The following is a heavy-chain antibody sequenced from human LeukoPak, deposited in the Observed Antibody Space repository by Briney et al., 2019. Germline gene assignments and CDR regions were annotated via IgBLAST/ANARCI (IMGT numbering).Heavy chain of an antibody. J-gene: IGHJ4*02. CDR2: INPSGGST. D-gene: IGHD3-3*01. CDR1: GYTFTSYY. CDR3: DRAATIFGVVIRTYLDVRYDFDY. V-gene: IGHV1-46*03. Sequence: ASVKVSCKASGYTFTSYYMHWVRQAPGQGLEWMGIINPSGGSTSYAQKFQGRVTMTRDTSTSTVYMELSSLRSEDTAAYCCDRAATIFGVVIRTYLDVRYDFDYWGQGTLVTVSS.